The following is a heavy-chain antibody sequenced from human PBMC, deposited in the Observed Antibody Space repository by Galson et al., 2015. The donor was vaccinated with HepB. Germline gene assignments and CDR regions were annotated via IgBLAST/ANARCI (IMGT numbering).Heavy chain of an antibody. CDR3: AKEDRSGSHFDY. Sequence: SLRLSCAASGFTFSSYGMHWVRQAPGKGLEWVAVISYDGSNKYYADSVKGRFTISRDNSKNTLYLQMNSLRAEDTAVYYCAKEDRSGSHFDYWGQGTLVTVSS. CDR1: GFTFSSYG. V-gene: IGHV3-30*18. D-gene: IGHD1-26*01. J-gene: IGHJ4*02. CDR2: ISYDGSNK.